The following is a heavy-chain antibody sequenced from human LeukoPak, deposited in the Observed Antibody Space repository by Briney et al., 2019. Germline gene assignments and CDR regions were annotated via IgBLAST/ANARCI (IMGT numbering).Heavy chain of an antibody. Sequence: GGSLRLSCAASGFTFSSYGMHWVRQAPGRGLEWVAVIWYDGSNKYYADSVKGRFTISRDNSKNTLYLQMNSLGAEDTAVYYCARERRLRWEGDASDIWGQGTMVTVSS. V-gene: IGHV3-33*01. CDR1: GFTFSSYG. CDR3: ARERRLRWEGDASDI. D-gene: IGHD1-26*01. J-gene: IGHJ3*02. CDR2: IWYDGSNK.